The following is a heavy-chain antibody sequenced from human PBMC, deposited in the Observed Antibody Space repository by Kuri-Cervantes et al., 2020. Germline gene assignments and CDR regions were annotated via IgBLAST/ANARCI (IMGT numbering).Heavy chain of an antibody. D-gene: IGHD2-2*01. CDR3: ARTKYQLLQGVWFDP. Sequence: SETLSLTCTVSGGSISGYYWSWIRQPPGKGLEWIGYISYSGNTNYNPSLKGRVTNSVDTSKNQFSLKLSSVTAADTAVYYCARTKYQLLQGVWFDPWGQGTLVTVSS. CDR2: ISYSGNT. V-gene: IGHV4-59*13. J-gene: IGHJ5*02. CDR1: GGSISGYY.